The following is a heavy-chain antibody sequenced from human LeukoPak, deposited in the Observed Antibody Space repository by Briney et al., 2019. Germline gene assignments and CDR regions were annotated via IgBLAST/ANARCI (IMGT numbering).Heavy chain of an antibody. CDR3: AKDHYWSIDY. CDR1: GFTFSSHS. CDR2: ISSSSSAR. Sequence: GGSLRLSCAASGFTFSSHSMNWVRQAPGKGLEWVSYISSSSSARYYADSVKGRFTISRDDARNSLYLQMNSLRAEDTAVYYCAKDHYWSIDYWGRGTLVTVSS. V-gene: IGHV3-48*01. D-gene: IGHD3-3*01. J-gene: IGHJ4*02.